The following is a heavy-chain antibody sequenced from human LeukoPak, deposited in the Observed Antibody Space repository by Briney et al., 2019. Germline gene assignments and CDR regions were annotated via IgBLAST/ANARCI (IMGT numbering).Heavy chain of an antibody. V-gene: IGHV4-34*01. D-gene: IGHD2-15*01. CDR3: AERICSGGSCYSDY. Sequence: SETLSLTCSVSGGSISGYYWTWIRQPPGKGLEWIGEINHSGSTNYNPSLKSRVTISVDTSKNQFSLKLSSVTAADTAVYYCAERICSGGSCYSDYWGQGTLVTVSS. CDR2: INHSGST. J-gene: IGHJ4*02. CDR1: GGSISGYY.